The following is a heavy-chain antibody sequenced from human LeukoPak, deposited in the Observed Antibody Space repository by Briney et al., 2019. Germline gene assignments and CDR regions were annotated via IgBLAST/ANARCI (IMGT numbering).Heavy chain of an antibody. CDR2: ISYDGSNK. V-gene: IGHV3-30-3*01. CDR3: ARDSSPRFTASPNY. D-gene: IGHD3-10*01. Sequence: GGSLRLSCAASGFTFSSYAMHWVRQAPGKGLEWVAVISYDGSNKYYADSVEGRFTISRDNSKNTLYLQMNSLRAEDTAVYYCARDSSPRFTASPNYWGQGTLVTVSS. CDR1: GFTFSSYA. J-gene: IGHJ4*02.